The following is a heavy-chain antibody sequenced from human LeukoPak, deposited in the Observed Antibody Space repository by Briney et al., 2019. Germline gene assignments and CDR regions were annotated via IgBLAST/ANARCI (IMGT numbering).Heavy chain of an antibody. CDR1: DGSFSGYY. CDR2: INHSGST. J-gene: IGHJ3*02. CDR3: ARMVVTAMAKDAFDI. V-gene: IGHV4-34*01. Sequence: SETLSLTCAVYDGSFSGYYWSWIRQPPGKGLEWIGEINHSGSTNYNPSLKSRVTISVDTSKNQFSLKLSSVTAADTAVYYCARMVVTAMAKDAFDIWGQGTMVTVSS. D-gene: IGHD2-21*02.